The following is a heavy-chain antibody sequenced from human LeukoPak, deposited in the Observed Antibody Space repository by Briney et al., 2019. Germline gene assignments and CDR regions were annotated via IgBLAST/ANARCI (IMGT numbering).Heavy chain of an antibody. CDR3: ASADPYSSSWTFDY. D-gene: IGHD6-13*01. Sequence: SETLSLTCTVSGGSISSYYWGWIRQPPGKGLEWIGYIYYSGSTNYNPSLKSRVTISVDTSKNQFSLKLSSVTAADTAVYYCASADPYSSSWTFDYWGQGTLVTVSS. CDR1: GGSISSYY. V-gene: IGHV4-59*01. J-gene: IGHJ4*02. CDR2: IYYSGST.